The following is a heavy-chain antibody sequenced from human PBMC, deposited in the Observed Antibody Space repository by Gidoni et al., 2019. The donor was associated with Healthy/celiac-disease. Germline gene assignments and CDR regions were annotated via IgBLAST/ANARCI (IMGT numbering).Heavy chain of an antibody. CDR3: TTDDTLSDYDGSGYYSDY. V-gene: IGHV3-15*01. J-gene: IGHJ4*02. D-gene: IGHD3-22*01. CDR1: GLTFSNAW. CDR2: IKSKTDGGTT. Sequence: EVQLVESGGGLVKPGGSLRLSCAASGLTFSNAWMSWVRQAPGKGLEWVGRIKSKTDGGTTDYAAPVKGRFTISRDDSKNTLYLQMNSLKTEDTAVYYCTTDDTLSDYDGSGYYSDYWGQGTLVTVSS.